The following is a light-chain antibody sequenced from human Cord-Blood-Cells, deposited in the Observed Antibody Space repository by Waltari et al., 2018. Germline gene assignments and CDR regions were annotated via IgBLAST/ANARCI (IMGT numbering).Light chain of an antibody. J-gene: IGKJ1*01. CDR3: QQYGSSPTWT. CDR1: QSVSSSY. Sequence: VLTPSPGTLSLSPGERATLSCRASQSVSSSYLAWDQQKPGQAPRLLIYGASSRATGIPDRFSGSGSGTDFTLTISRLEPEDFAVYYCQQYGSSPTWTFGQGTKVEIK. V-gene: IGKV3-20*01. CDR2: GAS.